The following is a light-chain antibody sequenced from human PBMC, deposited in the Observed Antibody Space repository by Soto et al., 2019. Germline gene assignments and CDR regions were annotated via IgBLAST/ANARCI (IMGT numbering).Light chain of an antibody. CDR3: QQYATSPLT. Sequence: EIVLTHFPGTLSLSPGERATLSCRASQSVSNNYLAWYQQKPGQAPRLAIFGASNRATGIPDRFSASGSGTEFTLTISRLEPEDVAVYYCQQYATSPLTFGHGTKVEI. V-gene: IGKV3-20*01. CDR2: GAS. J-gene: IGKJ1*01. CDR1: QSVSNNY.